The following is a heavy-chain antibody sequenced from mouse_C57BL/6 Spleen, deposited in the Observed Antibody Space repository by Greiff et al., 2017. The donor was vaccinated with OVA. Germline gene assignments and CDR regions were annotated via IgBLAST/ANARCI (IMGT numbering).Heavy chain of an antibody. CDR2: INPYNGGT. Sequence: RVEPGASVKMSCKASGYTFTDYYMNWVKQSHGKSLEWIGVINPYNGGTSYNQKFKGKATLTVDKSSSTAYMELNSLTSEDSAVYYCARICGDYWGQGTTLTVSS. D-gene: IGHD6-1*01. V-gene: IGHV1-19*01. CDR3: ARICGDY. CDR1: GYTFTDYY. J-gene: IGHJ2*01.